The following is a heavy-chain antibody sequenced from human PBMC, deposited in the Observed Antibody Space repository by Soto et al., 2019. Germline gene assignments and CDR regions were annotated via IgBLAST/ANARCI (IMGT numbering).Heavy chain of an antibody. CDR1: GFTFSSYG. CDR2: IWYDGSNK. Sequence: GGPLRLSCAAFGFTFSSYGMHLVRQAPGKGLEWVAVIWYDGSNKYYADSVKGRFTISRDNSKNTLYLQMNSLRAEDTAVYYCARDLAYYGSGSYGSSDVWGQGTTVTVSS. J-gene: IGHJ6*02. V-gene: IGHV3-33*01. CDR3: ARDLAYYGSGSYGSSDV. D-gene: IGHD3-10*01.